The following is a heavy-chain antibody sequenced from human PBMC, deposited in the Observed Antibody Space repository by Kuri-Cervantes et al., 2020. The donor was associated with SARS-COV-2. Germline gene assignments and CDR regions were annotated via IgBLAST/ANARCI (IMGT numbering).Heavy chain of an antibody. Sequence: GGPLRLSCAASGFTFSSYEMNWVRQAPGKGLEWVSSISSSSSYIYYADSVKGRFTISRDNAKNSLYLQMNSLRAEDTAVYYCARGISYSGYDLDYWGQGTLVTVSS. CDR1: GFTFSSYE. CDR2: ISSSSSYI. V-gene: IGHV3-21*01. CDR3: ARGISYSGYDLDY. J-gene: IGHJ4*02. D-gene: IGHD5-12*01.